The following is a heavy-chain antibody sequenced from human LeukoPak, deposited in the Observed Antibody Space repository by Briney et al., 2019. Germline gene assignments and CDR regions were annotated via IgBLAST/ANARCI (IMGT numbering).Heavy chain of an antibody. Sequence: PGGSLRLSCAASGFTFSSYSMNWVRQAPGKGLEWVSSISSSSSYIYYADSVKGRFTISRDNAKNSLYLQMNSLRAEDTAVYYCARDAPAGEKPEYFFDYWGQGTLVTVSS. CDR1: GFTFSSYS. CDR3: ARDAPAGEKPEYFFDY. J-gene: IGHJ4*02. V-gene: IGHV3-21*01. CDR2: ISSSSSYI.